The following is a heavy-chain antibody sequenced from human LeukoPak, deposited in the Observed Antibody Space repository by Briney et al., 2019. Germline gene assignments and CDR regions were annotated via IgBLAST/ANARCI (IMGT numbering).Heavy chain of an antibody. CDR2: IWYDGSNK. CDR3: ARATSPGYDFWSGYLSRYGMDV. V-gene: IGHV3-33*01. D-gene: IGHD3-3*01. Sequence: GGSLRLSCAASGFTFSSYGMHWVRQAPGKGLEWVAVIWYDGSNKYYADSVKGRFTISRDNSKNTLYLQMNSLRAEDTAVYYCARATSPGYDFWSGYLSRYGMDVWGQGTTVTVSS. CDR1: GFTFSSYG. J-gene: IGHJ6*02.